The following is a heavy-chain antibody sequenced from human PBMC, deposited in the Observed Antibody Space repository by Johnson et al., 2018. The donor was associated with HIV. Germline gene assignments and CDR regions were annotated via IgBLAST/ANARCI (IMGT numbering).Heavy chain of an antibody. J-gene: IGHJ3*02. CDR2: INWNGGST. D-gene: IGHD3-22*01. CDR3: ARGFVRISMILVADAFDM. Sequence: MQLVESGGGVVRRGGSLRLSCATSGFTFDDHGMSWVRQGPGKGLEWVSGINWNGGSTGYADSVKGRFTISRDNAKNSLYLQINSLRAEDTALYFCARGFVRISMILVADAFDMWGQGTMVTVSS. V-gene: IGHV3-20*04. CDR1: GFTFDDHG.